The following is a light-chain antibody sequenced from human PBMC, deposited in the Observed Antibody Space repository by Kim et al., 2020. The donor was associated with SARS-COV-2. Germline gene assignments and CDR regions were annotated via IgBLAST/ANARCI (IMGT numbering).Light chain of an antibody. V-gene: IGKV3-20*01. Sequence: LSPGESVTLSCRAIQSVSSTNLAWYHQRPGQAPRLLIYATSTRAKGIPDRFSGSGSGTDFTLTISRLEPEDFAVYYCQQYDNSLYTFGQGTKLEI. CDR2: ATS. CDR3: QQYDNSLYT. CDR1: QSVSSTN. J-gene: IGKJ2*01.